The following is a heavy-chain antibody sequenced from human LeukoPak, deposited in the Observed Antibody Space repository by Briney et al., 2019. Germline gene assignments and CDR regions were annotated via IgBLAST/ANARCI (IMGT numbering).Heavy chain of an antibody. CDR3: VGFYETY. Sequence: GGSLRLSCAASGNYWMHWVRQAPGKGLVWVSHINSDASWTSYAESVKGRFTISKDNAKNTVYLQMNSLRAEDTAVYYCVGFYETYWGRGTLVTVSS. CDR1: GNYW. CDR2: INSDASWT. D-gene: IGHD2/OR15-2a*01. V-gene: IGHV3-74*01. J-gene: IGHJ4*02.